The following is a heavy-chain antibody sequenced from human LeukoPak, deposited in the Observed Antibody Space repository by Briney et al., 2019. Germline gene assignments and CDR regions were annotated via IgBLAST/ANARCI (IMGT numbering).Heavy chain of an antibody. V-gene: IGHV1-8*03. CDR1: GYTLTNYH. CDR3: ARTTSFTASGYDY. CDR2: MNPNNGDS. Sequence: ASVKVSCKASGYTLTNYHINWVRQAPGHGLEWMGWMNPNNGDSGYAQKFQSRVTITRDTSISTSYMELRSLRSDDTAVYFCARTTSFTASGYDYWGQGTLVTVSS. J-gene: IGHJ4*02. D-gene: IGHD6-25*01.